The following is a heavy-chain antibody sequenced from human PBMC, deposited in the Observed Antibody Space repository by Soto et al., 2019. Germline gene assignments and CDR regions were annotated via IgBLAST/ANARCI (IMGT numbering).Heavy chain of an antibody. CDR1: GFIFNNYA. CDR2: ISYDGSNA. CDR3: ARDGAIVRTARDNWPDP. V-gene: IGHV3-30-3*01. J-gene: IGHJ5*02. Sequence: QVQLVESGGGVVQPGTSLRLSCAASGFIFNNYAMFWIRQAPGKGLEWVALISYDGSNAFYSDAVKGRFTVSRDKSKKTVFLQMNSLRSEDTAVYFCARDGAIVRTARDNWPDPWGQGTLVTVSA. D-gene: IGHD3-16*02.